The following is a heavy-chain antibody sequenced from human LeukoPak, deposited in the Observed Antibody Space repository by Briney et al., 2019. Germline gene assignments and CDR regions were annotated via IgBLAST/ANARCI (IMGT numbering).Heavy chain of an antibody. J-gene: IGHJ4*02. D-gene: IGHD1-14*01. CDR3: ATETIGRHYDY. CDR1: GFTFSSCG. Sequence: GGSLRLXCAASGFTFSSCGFNWVRQAPGKGLESVSSIGPTGTDRYYADSVRGRFTISRDNAKNSMYLQMDSLRDEDTAVYYCATETIGRHYDYWGQGTLLTVSS. CDR2: IGPTGTDR. V-gene: IGHV3-21*01.